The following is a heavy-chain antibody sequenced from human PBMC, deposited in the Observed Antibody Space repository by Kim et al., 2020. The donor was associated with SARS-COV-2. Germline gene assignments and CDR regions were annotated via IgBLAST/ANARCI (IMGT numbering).Heavy chain of an antibody. V-gene: IGHV4-39*01. Sequence: SETLSLTCTVSGGSISSSSYYWGWIRQPPGKGLEWIGSIYYSGSTYYNPSLKSRVTISVDTSKNQFSLKLSSVTAADTAVYYCARAIDDSSVRWFDPWGQGTLVTVSS. J-gene: IGHJ5*02. CDR3: ARAIDDSSVRWFDP. CDR1: GGSISSSSYY. CDR2: IYYSGST. D-gene: IGHD3-22*01.